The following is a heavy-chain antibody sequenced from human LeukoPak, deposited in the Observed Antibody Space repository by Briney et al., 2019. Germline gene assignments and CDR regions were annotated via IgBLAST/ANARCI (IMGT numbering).Heavy chain of an antibody. J-gene: IGHJ4*02. CDR2: IGTSGNTI. V-gene: IGHV3-48*01. Sequence: GGSLRLSCAASGFTFSGYIMNWVRQAPGKGLEWVSFIGTSGNTIYYADSVKGRFTVSRDNAKNSLYLQMNSLRAEDTAVYYCARDQWLDYWGQGALVTVSS. D-gene: IGHD6-19*01. CDR3: ARDQWLDY. CDR1: GFTFSGYI.